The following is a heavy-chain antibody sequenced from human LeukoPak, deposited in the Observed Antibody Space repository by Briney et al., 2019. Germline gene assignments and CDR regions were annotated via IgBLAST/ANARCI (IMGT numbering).Heavy chain of an antibody. V-gene: IGHV3-9*01. CDR3: AKDRFASSSPGAFDI. CDR1: GFTFDDYA. D-gene: IGHD2-2*01. CDR2: ISWNSGSI. Sequence: GGSLRLYCEASGFTFDDYAMYWVRQAPGNGLEGVSGISWNSGSIGYADSVKGRFTISRDNAKKSLYLQMNSLRAEDTALYYCAKDRFASSSPGAFDIWGQGTMVTVSS. J-gene: IGHJ3*02.